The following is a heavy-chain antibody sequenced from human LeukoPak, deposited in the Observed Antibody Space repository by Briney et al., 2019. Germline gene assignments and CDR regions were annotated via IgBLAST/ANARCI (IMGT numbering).Heavy chain of an antibody. V-gene: IGHV4-59*01. CDR2: IYYSGST. J-gene: IGHJ4*02. Sequence: PSETLSPTCTVSGGSLSSYYWSWIRQPPGKGLEWIGYIYYSGSTNYNPSLKSRVTISVDTSKTQFSLKLSSVTAADTAVYYCARFGELLLRIDSWGEGTLVTVSS. D-gene: IGHD3-10*01. CDR1: GGSLSSYY. CDR3: ARFGELLLRIDS.